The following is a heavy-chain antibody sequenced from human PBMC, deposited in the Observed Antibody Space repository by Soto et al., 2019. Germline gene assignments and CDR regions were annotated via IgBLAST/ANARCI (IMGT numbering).Heavy chain of an antibody. CDR2: IIPVFGTT. CDR1: GGLFSSFA. D-gene: IGHD2-21*01. Sequence: GASVKVSCKVSGGLFSSFAISWVRQAPGQGLEWLGGIIPVFGTTNYAEKFQARVTITADESTNTAYMELSSLTSGDTAMYYCARGGGPYVWFNEFWGQGTLVTVSS. J-gene: IGHJ4*02. CDR3: ARGGGPYVWFNEF. V-gene: IGHV1-69*13.